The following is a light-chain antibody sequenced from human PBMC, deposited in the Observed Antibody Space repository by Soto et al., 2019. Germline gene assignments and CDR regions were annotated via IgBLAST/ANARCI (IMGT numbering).Light chain of an antibody. CDR3: QQYNTFPQRYT. CDR2: DAS. CDR1: QSISSW. Sequence: DIQMTQSPSTLSASIGDRVTITCRASQSISSWLAWYQHKPGKAPKLLISDASTLKNGVPSRFSGSGSRTEFNLTISSLQPDDFATYYCQQYNTFPQRYTFGQGTKLEI. V-gene: IGKV1-5*01. J-gene: IGKJ2*01.